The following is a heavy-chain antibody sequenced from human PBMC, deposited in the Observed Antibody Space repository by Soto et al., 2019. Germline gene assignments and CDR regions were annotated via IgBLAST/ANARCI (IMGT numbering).Heavy chain of an antibody. Sequence: TGGYRRLSCAASGFTFSGYNMNWVRQAPGKGLEWVSYIRGSGSVIYYADSVKGRFTISRDNAKNSLYLQMNSLTDEDTAVYYCARDGGRAGNIDFWGQGTLVTVSS. CDR3: ARDGGRAGNIDF. J-gene: IGHJ4*02. CDR2: IRGSGSVI. V-gene: IGHV3-48*02. D-gene: IGHD3-16*01. CDR1: GFTFSGYN.